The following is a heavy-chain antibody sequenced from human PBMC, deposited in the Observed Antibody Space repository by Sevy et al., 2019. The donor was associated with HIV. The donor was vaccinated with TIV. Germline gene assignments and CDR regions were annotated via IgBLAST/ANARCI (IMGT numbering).Heavy chain of an antibody. Sequence: GGSLRLSCAASGFTFSSYAMSWVRQAPGKGLEWVSAISGSGGSTHYADSVKGRFTISRDNSKNTLYLQMNSLRAEDTAVYDCAKRYYYDSSGYYLDYWGQGTLVTVSS. V-gene: IGHV3-23*01. D-gene: IGHD3-22*01. J-gene: IGHJ4*02. CDR3: AKRYYYDSSGYYLDY. CDR2: ISGSGGST. CDR1: GFTFSSYA.